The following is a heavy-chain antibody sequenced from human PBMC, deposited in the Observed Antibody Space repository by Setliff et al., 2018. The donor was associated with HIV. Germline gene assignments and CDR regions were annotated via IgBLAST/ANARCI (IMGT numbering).Heavy chain of an antibody. Sequence: GPSVKVSCKASGYTFTSYGISWVRQAPGQGLEWMGWISAYNGNTNYAQKLQGRVTMTTDTSTSTAYMELRSLRSDDTAVYYCARVAGGDIVVVVAATPYYYYMDVWGKGTTVTVSS. CDR2: ISAYNGNT. J-gene: IGHJ6*03. CDR1: GYTFTSYG. V-gene: IGHV1-18*01. D-gene: IGHD2-15*01. CDR3: ARVAGGDIVVVVAATPYYYYMDV.